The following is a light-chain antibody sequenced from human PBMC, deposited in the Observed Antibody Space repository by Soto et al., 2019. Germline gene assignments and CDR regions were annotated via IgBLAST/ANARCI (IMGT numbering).Light chain of an antibody. CDR2: KAS. J-gene: IGKJ1*01. CDR3: QQYNSYRE. Sequence: DLQRTQSPSTLSGSVVYIFTITCRASQTISSWLAWYQQKPGTSPKLLIYKASTLKSVVPSRFSGSGSGTEFTLTISSLQPDDSATYYRQQYNSYREVGQGTPVDIK. CDR1: QTISSW. V-gene: IGKV1-5*03.